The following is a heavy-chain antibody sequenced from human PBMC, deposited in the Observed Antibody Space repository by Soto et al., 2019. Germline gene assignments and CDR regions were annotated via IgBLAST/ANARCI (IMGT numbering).Heavy chain of an antibody. CDR3: ARAGKLGYCSSTSCYGDAFDI. CDR1: GGTFSSYA. J-gene: IGHJ3*02. V-gene: IGHV1-69*13. D-gene: IGHD2-2*01. Sequence: GASVKVSCKASGGTFSSYAISWVRQAPGQGLEWMGGIIPIFGTANYAQKFQGRVTITADESTSTAYMELSSLRSEDTAVYYCARAGKLGYCSSTSCYGDAFDIWGQGTMVTVSS. CDR2: IIPIFGTA.